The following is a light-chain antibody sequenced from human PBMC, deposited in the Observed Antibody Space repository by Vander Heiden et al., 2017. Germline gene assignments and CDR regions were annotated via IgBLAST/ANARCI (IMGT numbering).Light chain of an antibody. J-gene: IGKJ2*01. V-gene: IGKV3-15*01. CDR3: QQFHNSPPMYT. CDR1: QSVRTN. Sequence: EIALTQSPATLSGSPGERATLSCRASQSVRTNLAWYQQKPGQAPRLLIFGASTRATGIPARFSGSGSGTDFTLTISSLQSEDFAVYYCQQFHNSPPMYTFGQGTKLEIK. CDR2: GAS.